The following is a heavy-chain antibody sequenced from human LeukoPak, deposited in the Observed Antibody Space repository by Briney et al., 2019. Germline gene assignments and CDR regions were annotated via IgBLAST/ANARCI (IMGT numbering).Heavy chain of an antibody. V-gene: IGHV1-8*01. J-gene: IGHJ6*03. CDR3: ARGLSVYGEWELLSYYYYDTDV. D-gene: IGHD1-26*01. CDR2: MNPNSGNT. CDR1: GYTFTSYD. Sequence: ASVKVSCKASGYTFTSYDINWVRQATGQGLEWMGWMNPNSGNTGYAQKFQGRVTMTRNTSISTAYMELSSLRSEDTAVYYCARGLSVYGEWELLSYYYYDTDVWGKGTTVTVSS.